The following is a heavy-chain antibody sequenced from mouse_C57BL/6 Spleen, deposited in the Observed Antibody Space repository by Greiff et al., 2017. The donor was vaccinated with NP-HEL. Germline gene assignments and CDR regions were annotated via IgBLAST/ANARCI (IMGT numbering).Heavy chain of an antibody. D-gene: IGHD2-5*01. J-gene: IGHJ3*01. CDR3: ASPYYSNPFAY. V-gene: IGHV1-9*01. CDR2: ILPGSGST. CDR1: GYTFTGYW. Sequence: QVQLQQSGAELMKPGASVKLSCKATGYTFTGYWIEWVKQRPGHGLEWIGEILPGSGSTNYNEKFKGKATFTADTSSNTAYMQLSSLTTEDSAIYYCASPYYSNPFAYWGQGTLVTVSA.